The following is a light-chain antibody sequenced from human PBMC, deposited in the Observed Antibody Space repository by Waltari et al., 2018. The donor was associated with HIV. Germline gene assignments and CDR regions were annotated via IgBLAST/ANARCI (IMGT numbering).Light chain of an antibody. Sequence: QSALTLPASVSGSPGQSITLSCTGTSSDVGGLNYVSWYQQHPGKAPKLIIYEVSNRPSGVSNRFSGSKSGNTASLTISGLQAEDEADYYCSSYTNSFTYVFGTGTKVTVL. CDR2: EVS. J-gene: IGLJ1*01. V-gene: IGLV2-14*01. CDR3: SSYTNSFTYV. CDR1: SSDVGGLNY.